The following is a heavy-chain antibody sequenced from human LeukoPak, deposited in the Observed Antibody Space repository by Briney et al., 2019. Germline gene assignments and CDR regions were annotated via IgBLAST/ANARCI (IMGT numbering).Heavy chain of an antibody. CDR1: VYVFTMYG. CDR3: ARDNGDQRDH. CDR2: ISAYNGAA. J-gene: IGHJ4*02. Sequence: ASVRLSSTASVYVFTMYGITWVRQAPGEGLEWMGWISAYNGAARYGPRFQDRVTMSTDTSTNTAFIELRNLRTDDTAFYYCARDNGDQRDHWGQGTLVTVSS. V-gene: IGHV1-18*04. D-gene: IGHD4-17*01.